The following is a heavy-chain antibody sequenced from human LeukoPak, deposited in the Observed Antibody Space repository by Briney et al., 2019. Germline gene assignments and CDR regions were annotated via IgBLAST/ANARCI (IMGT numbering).Heavy chain of an antibody. D-gene: IGHD3-10*01. CDR3: VKDRVDGSGSQFDS. CDR2: INSNGGST. J-gene: IGHJ4*02. Sequence: PGGSLRLSCVASGFTFSSYAMHWVRQTPGKGLEYVSGINSNGGSTHYANSVKGRFTISRDNSKNTLYLQMNSLRAEDTAVYYCVKDRVDGSGSQFDSWGQGSLVIVSS. V-gene: IGHV3-64*01. CDR1: GFTFSSYA.